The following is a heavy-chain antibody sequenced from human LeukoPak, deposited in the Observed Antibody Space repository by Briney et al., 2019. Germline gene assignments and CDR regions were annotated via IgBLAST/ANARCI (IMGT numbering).Heavy chain of an antibody. D-gene: IGHD6-13*01. CDR2: INPNSGGT. CDR3: ARGVSSSWYYFDY. CDR1: GYTFTGYY. J-gene: IGHJ4*02. V-gene: IGHV1-2*02. Sequence: ASVKVSCKASGYTFTGYYVHWVRQAPGQGLEWMGWINPNSGGTNYAQKFQGRVTMTRDTSISTAYMELSRLRSDDTAVYYCARGVSSSWYYFDYWGKGTLVTVSS.